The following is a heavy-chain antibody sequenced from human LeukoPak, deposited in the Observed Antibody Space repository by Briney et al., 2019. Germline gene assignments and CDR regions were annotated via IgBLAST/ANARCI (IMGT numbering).Heavy chain of an antibody. CDR1: GGSFSGYY. CDR2: INHSGST. J-gene: IGHJ4*02. Sequence: SETLSLTCAVYGGSFSGYYWSWIRQPPGKGLEWSGEINHSGSTNYNPSLKSRVTISVDTSKNQFSLKLSSVTAADTAVYYCARGDYDYVWGSYRRPSHFDYWGQGTLVTVAS. CDR3: ARGDYDYVWGSYRRPSHFDY. D-gene: IGHD3-16*02. V-gene: IGHV4-34*01.